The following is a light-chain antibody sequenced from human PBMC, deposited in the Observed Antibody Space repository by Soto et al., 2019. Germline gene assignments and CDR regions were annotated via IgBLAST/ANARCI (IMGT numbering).Light chain of an antibody. J-gene: IGKJ5*01. CDR2: DAS. CDR1: QSISSW. V-gene: IGKV1-5*01. CDR3: QQYNSYSIT. Sequence: PSTLSASVGDRVTITCRASQSISSWLAWYQQKPGKAPKLLIYDASSLESGVPSRFSGSGSGTEFTLTISSLQPDDFATYYCQQYNSYSITFGQGTRLEIK.